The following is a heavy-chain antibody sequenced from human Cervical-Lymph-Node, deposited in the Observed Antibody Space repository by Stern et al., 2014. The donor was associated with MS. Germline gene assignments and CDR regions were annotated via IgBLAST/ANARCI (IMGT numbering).Heavy chain of an antibody. J-gene: IGHJ6*02. CDR3: AKVSADIVVVPAAMSYYYGMDV. CDR2: ISYDGSTK. CDR1: GFTFSSYG. V-gene: IGHV3-30*18. Sequence: VQLVQSGGGVVQPGRSLRLSCAASGFTFSSYGMHWVRQAPGKGLEWVAVISYDGSTKYYADSVKGRFTISRDNSKNTLYLQMNSLRAEDTAVYYCAKVSADIVVVPAAMSYYYGMDVWGQGTTVTVSS. D-gene: IGHD2-2*01.